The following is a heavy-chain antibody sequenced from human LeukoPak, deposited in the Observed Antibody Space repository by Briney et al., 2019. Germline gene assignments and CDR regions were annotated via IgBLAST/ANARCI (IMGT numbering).Heavy chain of an antibody. CDR1: GFTFSSSV. CDR2: ISSGGTTI. J-gene: IGHJ4*02. Sequence: GRSLRLSCAASGFTFSSSVMNWVRQAPGKGLEWVSYISSGGTTIYYADSVKGRFTISRDNAKNTLYLQMNSLRAEDTAVYYCARISYDSSGYYDYWGQGTLVTVSS. V-gene: IGHV3-48*03. CDR3: ARISYDSSGYYDY. D-gene: IGHD3-22*01.